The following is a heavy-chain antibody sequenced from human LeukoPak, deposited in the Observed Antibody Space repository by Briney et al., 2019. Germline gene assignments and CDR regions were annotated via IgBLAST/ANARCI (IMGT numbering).Heavy chain of an antibody. CDR1: GGSISSGDYY. V-gene: IGHV4-30-4*01. CDR2: IYFSGNT. Sequence: SETLSLTCTVSGGSISSGDYYWSWIRQPPGKGLEWIGYIYFSGNTYYNPSLKSRLTISIDTSKNQFSLNLSSVTAADTAVYYCARTRFYLSWFDPWSQGTLVTVSS. CDR3: ARTRFYLSWFDP. J-gene: IGHJ5*02.